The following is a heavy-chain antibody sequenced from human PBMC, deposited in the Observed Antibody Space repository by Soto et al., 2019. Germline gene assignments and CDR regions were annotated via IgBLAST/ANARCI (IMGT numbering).Heavy chain of an antibody. Sequence: PGGSLRLSCAASGFTFSNAWMSWVRQAPGKGLEWVGRIKSKTDGGTTDYAAPVKGRFTISRDDSKNTLYLQMNSLKTEDTAVYYCTTYCSGGSCYSADYYYYYGMDVWGQGTTVTVSS. D-gene: IGHD2-15*01. V-gene: IGHV3-15*01. J-gene: IGHJ6*02. CDR2: IKSKTDGGTT. CDR1: GFTFSNAW. CDR3: TTYCSGGSCYSADYYYYYGMDV.